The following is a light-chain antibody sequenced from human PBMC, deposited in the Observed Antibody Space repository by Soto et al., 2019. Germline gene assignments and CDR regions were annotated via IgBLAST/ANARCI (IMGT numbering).Light chain of an antibody. CDR2: DVS. CDR3: NSHTRKNPRFYI. V-gene: IGLV2-14*03. CDR1: RSDVGHYNN. Sequence: QPVLTQPASVSGSPGQSITIPCPRTRSDVGHYNNVSWYQHHPGKAPKLIIYDVSSRPSGISNRFSGSKSGNTASLVISGLQAEGEAVYYCNSHTRKNPRFYIFGTGTKVT. J-gene: IGLJ1*01.